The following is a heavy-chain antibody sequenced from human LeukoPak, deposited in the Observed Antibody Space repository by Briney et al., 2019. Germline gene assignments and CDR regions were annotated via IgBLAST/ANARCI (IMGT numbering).Heavy chain of an antibody. Sequence: GGSLRLSCAASAFTFSTYWMHWVRQVPGKGLEWVSRINGDESSTNYADSVKGRFTISRDNAKDTLYLHLNSLTAEDTAAYYCARGAKWAYYFDYWGQGTLVTVSS. J-gene: IGHJ4*02. CDR2: INGDESST. CDR1: AFTFSTYW. V-gene: IGHV3-74*01. CDR3: ARGAKWAYYFDY. D-gene: IGHD1-26*01.